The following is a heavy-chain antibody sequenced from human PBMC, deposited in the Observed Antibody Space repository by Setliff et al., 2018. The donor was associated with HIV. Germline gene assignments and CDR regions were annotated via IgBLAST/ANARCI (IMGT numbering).Heavy chain of an antibody. V-gene: IGHV1-69*10. Sequence: SVKVSCKAAGGSFNNYAISWVRQAPGQGLEWVGGISPILGTTNSGPRFHGRVTITADKSTNIVYIELSSLRSEDTALYYCARAARGGLQYGPTGHAFDIWGQGTMVTVSS. CDR3: ARAARGGLQYGPTGHAFDI. D-gene: IGHD1-1*01. CDR2: ISPILGTT. CDR1: GGSFNNYA. J-gene: IGHJ3*02.